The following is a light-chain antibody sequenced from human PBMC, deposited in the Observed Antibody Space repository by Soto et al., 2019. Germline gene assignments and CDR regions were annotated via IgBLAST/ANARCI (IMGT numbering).Light chain of an antibody. J-gene: IGKJ1*01. CDR2: LAS. Sequence: IQLTQSPSSLSASVGDRVNITCRASQDISTYLAWYQQHPGRAPKLLVFLASTLESGVPSRFSGSGSGTDFTLTISSLQPDAFATYYCQQFDSDPPWTFGQGTRVEIK. V-gene: IGKV1-9*01. CDR3: QQFDSDPPWT. CDR1: QDISTY.